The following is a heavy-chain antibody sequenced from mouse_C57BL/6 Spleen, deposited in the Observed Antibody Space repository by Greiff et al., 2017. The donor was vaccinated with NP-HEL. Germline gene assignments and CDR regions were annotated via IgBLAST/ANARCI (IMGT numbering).Heavy chain of an antibody. Sequence: EVKLQESGGGLVKPGGSLKLSCAASGFTFSDYGMHWVRQAPEKGLEWVAYISSGSSTIYYADTVKGRFTISRDNAKNTLFLQMTSLRSEDTAMYYCARLADYGTWFAYWGQGTLVTVSA. D-gene: IGHD1-1*01. J-gene: IGHJ3*01. CDR1: GFTFSDYG. CDR2: ISSGSSTI. V-gene: IGHV5-17*01. CDR3: ARLADYGTWFAY.